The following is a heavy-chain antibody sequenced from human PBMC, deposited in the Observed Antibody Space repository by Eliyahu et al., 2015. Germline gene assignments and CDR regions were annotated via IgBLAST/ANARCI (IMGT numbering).Heavy chain of an antibody. J-gene: IGHJ2*01. D-gene: IGHD6-13*01. Sequence: EVQLVXSGGGLVKPGGSLRLSCVASGFTLRGRNMNWVRQTPGKGLEWVSSIDLTSRYIYYADSLKGRFTISRDNAKNSLYLQINSLRAEDTAVYYCARGVAAAPDFDLWGRGTLVTVSS. CDR3: ARGVAAAPDFDL. V-gene: IGHV3-21*01. CDR2: IDLTSRYI. CDR1: GFTLRGRN.